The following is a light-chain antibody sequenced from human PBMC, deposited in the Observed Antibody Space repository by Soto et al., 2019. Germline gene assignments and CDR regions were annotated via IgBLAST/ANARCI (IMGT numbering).Light chain of an antibody. CDR2: AAS. CDR3: QQSYSTTHT. CDR1: QSISSY. J-gene: IGKJ1*01. Sequence: DIQMTQSPSSLSASVGDRVTITCRASQSISSYLNWYQQKPGKAPKLLIYAASSLQSGVPSRFSGSGSGTDFTLTISSLQPEDFATYYCQQSYSTTHTFGQGTNVEIK. V-gene: IGKV1-39*01.